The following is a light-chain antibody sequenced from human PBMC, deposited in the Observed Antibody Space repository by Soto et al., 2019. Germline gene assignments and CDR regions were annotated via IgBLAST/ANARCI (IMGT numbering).Light chain of an antibody. CDR1: QTISSW. J-gene: IGKJ5*01. CDR2: KAS. CDR3: QQYYSYPPIT. Sequence: DIQMTQSPSTLSGSVGDRFTLTCRASQTISSWLAWYQQKPGKAPKLXXYKASTLKSGVPSRFSGSGSGTEFTLTISCLQSEDFANYYCQQYYSYPPITFGQGTRLEIK. V-gene: IGKV1-5*03.